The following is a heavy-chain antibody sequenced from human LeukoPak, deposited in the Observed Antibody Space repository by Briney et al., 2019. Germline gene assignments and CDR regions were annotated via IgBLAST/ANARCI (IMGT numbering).Heavy chain of an antibody. J-gene: IGHJ3*02. V-gene: IGHV4-59*01. CDR1: GGSISSYY. CDR3: ARDKKDYYDSSGYYYFAFDI. D-gene: IGHD3-22*01. Sequence: KTSETLSLTCTVSGGSISSYYWSWIRQPPGKGLEWIGYVLYSGNTNYNPSLKSRVTISVDTSKNQFSLKLSSVTAADTAVYYCARDKKDYYDSSGYYYFAFDIWGQGTMVNVSS. CDR2: VLYSGNT.